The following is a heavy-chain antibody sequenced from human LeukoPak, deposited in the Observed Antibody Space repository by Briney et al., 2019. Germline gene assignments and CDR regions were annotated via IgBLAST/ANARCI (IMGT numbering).Heavy chain of an antibody. CDR1: GGSISSYY. Sequence: PSETLSLTCTVSGGSISSYYWSWIRQPPGKGLEWIGYIYYSGSTNYNPSLKSRVTISVDTSKNQFSLKLSSVTAADTAVYYCARGRGDYVWGSYRFGFDYWGQGTLVTVSS. D-gene: IGHD3-16*02. CDR3: ARGRGDYVWGSYRFGFDY. V-gene: IGHV4-59*12. CDR2: IYYSGST. J-gene: IGHJ4*02.